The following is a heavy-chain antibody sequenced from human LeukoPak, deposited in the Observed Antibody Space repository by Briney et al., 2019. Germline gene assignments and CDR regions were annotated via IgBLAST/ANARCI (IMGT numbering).Heavy chain of an antibody. D-gene: IGHD5-24*01. CDR1: GFTFSNYI. J-gene: IGHJ4*02. CDR3: AREFGHNRWYFDY. CDR2: ISYDGGTQ. V-gene: IGHV3-30-3*01. Sequence: GGSLRLSCAGSGFTFSNYIMHWVRQAPGKGLEWVAVISYDGGTQSFADSVKGRFTISRDNSKNTVYLQMNSLRGDDTAVYYCAREFGHNRWYFDYWGQGALVTVSS.